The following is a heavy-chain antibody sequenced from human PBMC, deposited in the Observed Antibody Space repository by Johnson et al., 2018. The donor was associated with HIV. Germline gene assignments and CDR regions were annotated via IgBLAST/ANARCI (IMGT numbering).Heavy chain of an antibody. CDR1: GFTFSSYW. J-gene: IGHJ3*02. Sequence: EVQLVESGGGLVQPGGSLRLSCAASGFTFSSYWMSWVRQAPGKGLEWVANIKQDGSEKYYVDSVKGRFTISRDNAKNSLYLQMNSLRAEDTAVYYCARESTIGAGLDAFDIWGQVTMVTVSS. D-gene: IGHD5-12*01. CDR3: ARESTIGAGLDAFDI. V-gene: IGHV3-7*05. CDR2: IKQDGSEK.